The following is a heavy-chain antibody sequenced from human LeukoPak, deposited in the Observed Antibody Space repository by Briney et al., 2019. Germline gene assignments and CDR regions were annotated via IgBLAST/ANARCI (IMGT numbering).Heavy chain of an antibody. CDR1: GYNFADHY. Sequence: GASVKLSCQASGYNFADHYVHWVRQAPGQGLKWMGWINPKSGGTDYAQKFQGRVAMTSDTSIRTGYMELNNLTSYDTAVYYCARVDNRDWYYFDYWGQGSLVTVSS. V-gene: IGHV1-2*02. CDR2: INPKSGGT. CDR3: ARVDNRDWYYFDY. J-gene: IGHJ4*02. D-gene: IGHD3/OR15-3a*01.